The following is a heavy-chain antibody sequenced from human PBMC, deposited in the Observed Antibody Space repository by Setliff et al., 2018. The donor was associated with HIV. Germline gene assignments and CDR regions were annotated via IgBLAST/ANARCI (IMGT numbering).Heavy chain of an antibody. CDR3: ARDNPHFGVASSYYYGMDV. J-gene: IGHJ6*02. CDR2: IYYSGST. Sequence: SETLSLTCAVYGGSFSDYYWTWIRQPPGKGLEWIGYIYYSGSTYYNPSLKSRLTISLDTSKNQFSLKLTSVTAADTAVYYCARDNPHFGVASSYYYGMDVWGQGTTVTVSS. CDR1: GGSFSDYY. V-gene: IGHV4-34*09. D-gene: IGHD3-3*01.